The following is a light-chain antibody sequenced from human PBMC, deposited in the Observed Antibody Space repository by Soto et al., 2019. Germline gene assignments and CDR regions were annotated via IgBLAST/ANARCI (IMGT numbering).Light chain of an antibody. V-gene: IGKV1-5*03. Sequence: IQITQSPSSLSASVGDRVTITCRASQSISSWLDWYQQKPGKAPKLLIYKASSLESGVPSRFSGSGSGTEFTLTISSLQPDDVATYYCQQYNSYPWTFGQGAKVDVK. J-gene: IGKJ1*01. CDR3: QQYNSYPWT. CDR1: QSISSW. CDR2: KAS.